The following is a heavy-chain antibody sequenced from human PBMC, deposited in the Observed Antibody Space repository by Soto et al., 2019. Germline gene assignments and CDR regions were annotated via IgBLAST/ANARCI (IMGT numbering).Heavy chain of an antibody. CDR2: IIPIFGTA. CDR1: GGTFSSYA. V-gene: IGHV1-69*13. D-gene: IGHD5-12*01. J-gene: IGHJ6*02. CDR3: AREPSRDGYNYPYYYYGMDV. Sequence: ASVKVSCKASGGTFSSYAISWVRQAPGQGLEWMGGIIPIFGTANYAQKFQGRVTITADESTSTAYMELSSLRSEDTAVYYCAREPSRDGYNYPYYYYGMDVWGQGTTVTVSS.